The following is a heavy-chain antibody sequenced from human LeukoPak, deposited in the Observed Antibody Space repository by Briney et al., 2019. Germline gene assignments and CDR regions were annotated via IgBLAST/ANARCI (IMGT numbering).Heavy chain of an antibody. CDR3: AKDNTGYGMDV. CDR1: GFTFSSYG. J-gene: IGHJ6*04. V-gene: IGHV3-30*18. CDR2: ISYDGSNK. D-gene: IGHD2/OR15-2a*01. Sequence: GGSLRLSCAASGFTFSSYGMPWGRPAPGQGLGWVAVISYDGSNKYYADSVKGRFTISRDNSKNTLYLQMNSLRAEDTAVYYCAKDNTGYGMDVWGKGTTVTVSS.